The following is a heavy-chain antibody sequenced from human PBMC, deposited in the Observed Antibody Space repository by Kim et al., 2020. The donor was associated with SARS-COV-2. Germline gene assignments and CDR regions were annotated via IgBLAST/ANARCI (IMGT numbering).Heavy chain of an antibody. Sequence: DTYYPGAVKGRFTISRENAKNSLYLQMNSLSAGDTAVYYCARGAAHGMDVWGQGTTVTVSS. J-gene: IGHJ6*02. CDR3: ARGAAHGMDV. V-gene: IGHV3-13*01. CDR2: DT.